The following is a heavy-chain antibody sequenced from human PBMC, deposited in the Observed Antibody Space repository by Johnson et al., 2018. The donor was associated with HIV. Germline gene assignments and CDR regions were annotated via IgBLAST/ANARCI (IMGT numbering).Heavy chain of an antibody. CDR2: ISYDGSNK. D-gene: IGHD1-26*01. CDR1: GFTFSSYG. CDR3: AREGRLGSYLGGVAFDI. J-gene: IGHJ3*02. Sequence: QVQLVESGGGVVQPGRSLRLSCAASGFTFSSYGMHWVRQAPGKGLEWVAVISYDGSNKYYVDSVKGRFTISRDNSKNTLYLQMNSLRADDTAVYYCAREGRLGSYLGGVAFDIWGQGTMVTVSS. V-gene: IGHV3-30*03.